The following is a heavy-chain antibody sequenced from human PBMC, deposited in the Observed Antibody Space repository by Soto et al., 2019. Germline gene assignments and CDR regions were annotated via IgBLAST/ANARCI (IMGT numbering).Heavy chain of an antibody. CDR1: GFTLSSYA. CDR2: IAGSGAST. CDR3: AKSLVTTLTYNWYFDL. D-gene: IGHD4-4*01. Sequence: GGSLRLSCAASGFTLSSYAMTWVRQAPGMGLEWVSGIAGSGASTFYADSVKGRFSISRDKNTLFLQMNSLRADDTAVYYCAKSLVTTLTYNWYFDLWGRGTLVTVSS. V-gene: IGHV3-23*01. J-gene: IGHJ2*01.